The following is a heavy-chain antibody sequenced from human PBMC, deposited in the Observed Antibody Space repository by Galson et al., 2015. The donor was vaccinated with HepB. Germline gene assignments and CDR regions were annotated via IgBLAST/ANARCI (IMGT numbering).Heavy chain of an antibody. D-gene: IGHD6-13*01. J-gene: IGHJ1*01. CDR1: GYTLTELS. Sequence: SVKVSCKVSGYTLTELSMHWVRQAPGKGLEWMGGFDPEDGETIYAQKFQGRVTMTEDTSTDTAYMELSSLRSEDTAVYYCATGILAAAGTEPIFRHWGQGTLVTVSS. CDR2: FDPEDGET. V-gene: IGHV1-24*01. CDR3: ATGILAAAGTEPIFRH.